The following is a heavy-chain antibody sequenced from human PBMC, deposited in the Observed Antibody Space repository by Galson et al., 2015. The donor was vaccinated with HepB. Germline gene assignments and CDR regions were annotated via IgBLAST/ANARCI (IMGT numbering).Heavy chain of an antibody. D-gene: IGHD2-2*01. Sequence: SLRLSCAASGFTFSDYYMSWFRQAPGKGLEWVSYVSSIGITTDYAESVKGRFTISRDNSKNTLYLQMNSLRAEDTAVYYCAKVGPSCSSTRCSDYYFDYWGQGTLVTVSS. V-gene: IGHV3-11*01. CDR3: AKVGPSCSSTRCSDYYFDY. CDR2: VSSIGITT. CDR1: GFTFSDYY. J-gene: IGHJ4*02.